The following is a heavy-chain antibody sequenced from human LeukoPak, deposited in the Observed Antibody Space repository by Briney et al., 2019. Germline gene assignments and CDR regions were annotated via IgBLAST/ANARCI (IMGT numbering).Heavy chain of an antibody. D-gene: IGHD6-13*01. Sequence: GGSLRLSCAASGFTFSSYSMNWVRQAPGKGLEWVSSISSSSDYIYYADTLKGRFTISRDNAKNSLFLQMNSLRVEDSAVYYCARDSGSSWREGLNYWGQGTLVTVSS. V-gene: IGHV3-21*01. CDR1: GFTFSSYS. CDR3: ARDSGSSWREGLNY. CDR2: ISSSSDYI. J-gene: IGHJ4*02.